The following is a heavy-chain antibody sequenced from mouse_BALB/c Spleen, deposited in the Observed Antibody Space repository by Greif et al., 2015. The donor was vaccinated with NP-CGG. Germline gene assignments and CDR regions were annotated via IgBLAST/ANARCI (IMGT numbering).Heavy chain of an antibody. J-gene: IGHJ2*01. CDR1: GYTFTDYW. CDR3: ARWGNWDFAY. V-gene: IGHV1-69*01. Sequence: QVQLQQSGAELVMPGASVKMSCKASGYTFTDYWTHWVKQRPRQGLEWIGAIDTSDSYTSYNQKFKGKATLTVDESSSTAYMLFSILASEDSAVYYCARWGNWDFAYWGQGTTRTFSS. CDR2: IDTSDSYT. D-gene: IGHD4-1*01.